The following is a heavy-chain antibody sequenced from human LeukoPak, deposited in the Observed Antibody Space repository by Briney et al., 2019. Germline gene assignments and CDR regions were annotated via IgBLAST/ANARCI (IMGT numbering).Heavy chain of an antibody. CDR3: ATGVGHAFGI. Sequence: GGSLRLSCAASGFTFSSYWIYWVRQVPGKGLVWVSRINSDGSSTSDADSVKGRFTISRDNAKNTLYLQMNSLRAEDTAVYYCATGVGHAFGIWGQGTMVTVSS. D-gene: IGHD1-26*01. CDR1: GFTFSSYW. J-gene: IGHJ3*02. V-gene: IGHV3-74*01. CDR2: INSDGSST.